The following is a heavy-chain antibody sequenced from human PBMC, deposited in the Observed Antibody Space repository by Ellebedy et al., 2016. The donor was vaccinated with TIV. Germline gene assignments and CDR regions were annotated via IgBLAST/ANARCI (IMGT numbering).Heavy chain of an antibody. D-gene: IGHD3-10*01. CDR3: AKTYYYGSGSYYYFDY. CDR2: ISGSGGST. J-gene: IGHJ4*02. Sequence: GGSLRLXCAASGFTFSSYAMSWVRQAPGKGLEWVSAISGSGGSTYYADSVKGRFTISRDNSKNTLYLQMNSLRAEDTAVYYCAKTYYYGSGSYYYFDYWGQGTLVTVSS. CDR1: GFTFSSYA. V-gene: IGHV3-23*01.